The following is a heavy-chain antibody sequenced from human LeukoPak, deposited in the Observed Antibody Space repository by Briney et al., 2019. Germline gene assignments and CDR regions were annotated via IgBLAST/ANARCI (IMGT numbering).Heavy chain of an antibody. D-gene: IGHD6-19*01. CDR3: TRIMTVAGTPGL. V-gene: IGHV1-3*04. J-gene: IGHJ4*02. Sequence: ASVKVSCKASGYTFTAYPIHWVRQAPGQRLEWMGWINTANGDTKYSQKFQGRLTTSRDTSASTACMELNSLRSEDTAVYFCTRIMTVAGTPGLWGQGTLVTVSS. CDR2: INTANGDT. CDR1: GYTFTAYP.